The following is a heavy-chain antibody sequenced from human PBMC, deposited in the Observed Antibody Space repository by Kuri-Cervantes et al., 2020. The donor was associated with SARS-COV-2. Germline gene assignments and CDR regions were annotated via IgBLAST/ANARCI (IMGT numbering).Heavy chain of an antibody. V-gene: IGHV1-69*05. J-gene: IGHJ4*02. CDR2: IVPIFGTA. D-gene: IGHD3-3*01. Sequence: VKVSCKASGGTFSSYAISWVRQAPGQGLEWMGGIVPIFGTANYAQKFQGRVTITTDESTSTAYMELSSLRSEDTAVYYCARAGEEEYYDFWSGYYHFDYWGQGTLVTVSS. CDR3: ARAGEEEYYDFWSGYYHFDY. CDR1: GGTFSSYA.